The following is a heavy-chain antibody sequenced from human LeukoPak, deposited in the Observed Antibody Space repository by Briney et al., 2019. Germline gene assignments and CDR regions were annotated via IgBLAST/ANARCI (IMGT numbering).Heavy chain of an antibody. V-gene: IGHV3-48*01. CDR2: ISSSSSTI. J-gene: IGHJ6*03. D-gene: IGHD2-2*01. CDR1: GFTFSSYS. Sequence: GGSLRLSCAASGFTFSSYSMNWVRQAPGKGLEWVSYISSSSSTIYYADSVKGRFTISRDNAKNSLYLQMNSLRAEDTAVYYCARDRIVVVPAAPPDYMDVWGKGTTVTVSS. CDR3: ARDRIVVVPAAPPDYMDV.